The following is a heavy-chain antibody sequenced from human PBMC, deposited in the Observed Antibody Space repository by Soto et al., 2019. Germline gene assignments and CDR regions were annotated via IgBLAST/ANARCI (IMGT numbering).Heavy chain of an antibody. D-gene: IGHD2-15*01. J-gene: IGHJ4*02. Sequence: ASVKVSCKASGGTFSSYTISWVRQAPGQGLEWMGRIIPILGIANYAQKFQGRVTITADKSTSTAYMELSSLRSEDTAVYYCARSRQGVVLNKYYFDYWGQGTLVTVSS. CDR1: GGTFSSYT. V-gene: IGHV1-69*02. CDR3: ARSRQGVVLNKYYFDY. CDR2: IIPILGIA.